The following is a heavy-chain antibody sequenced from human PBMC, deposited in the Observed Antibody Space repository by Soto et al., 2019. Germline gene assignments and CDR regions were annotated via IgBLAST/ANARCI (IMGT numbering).Heavy chain of an antibody. V-gene: IGHV3-21*01. CDR2: ISSKSSLI. Sequence: PGGSLRLSCAGSGFSFSDHGLSWVRQAPGKGLEWISSISSKSSLIYYADSVKGRFIISRDNTKNSLSLQMNSLRVDDTALYFCARASPHVYCSGGSCYDVWGQGALVTVSS. CDR3: ARASPHVYCSGGSCYDV. J-gene: IGHJ4*02. CDR1: GFSFSDHG. D-gene: IGHD2-15*01.